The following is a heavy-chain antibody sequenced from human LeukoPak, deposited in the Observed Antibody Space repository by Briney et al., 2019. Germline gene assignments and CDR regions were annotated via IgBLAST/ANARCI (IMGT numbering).Heavy chain of an antibody. D-gene: IGHD3-10*01. CDR3: ARGSGLGSSNFDY. CDR1: GFTFSSYW. Sequence: GGSLRLSCAASGFTFSSYWMSWVRQAPGKGLEWVANIKEDGSEKNYVDSVKGRFTISRDNAKNSLYLQMNSLRAEDTAVYYCARGSGLGSSNFDYWGQGTLVTVSS. V-gene: IGHV3-7*02. CDR2: IKEDGSEK. J-gene: IGHJ4*02.